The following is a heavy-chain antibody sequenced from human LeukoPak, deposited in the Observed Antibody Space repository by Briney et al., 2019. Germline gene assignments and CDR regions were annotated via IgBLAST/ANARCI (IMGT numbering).Heavy chain of an antibody. CDR2: IIPIFGTA. CDR1: GGTFSSYA. Sequence: SVKVSCKASGGTFSSYAISWVRQAPGQGLEWMGRIIPIFGTANYAQKFQGRVTITTDESTSTAYMELSSLRSEDTAVYYCARVPSGVITTWDAFDIWGQGTMVTVSS. V-gene: IGHV1-69*05. J-gene: IGHJ3*02. D-gene: IGHD3-22*01. CDR3: ARVPSGVITTWDAFDI.